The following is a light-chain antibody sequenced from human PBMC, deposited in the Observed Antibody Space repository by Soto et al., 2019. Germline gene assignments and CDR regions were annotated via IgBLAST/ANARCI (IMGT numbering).Light chain of an antibody. CDR3: CSYAGSYNWV. J-gene: IGLJ3*02. CDR2: DVN. CDR1: SSDVGGYNY. Sequence: QSALTQPRSVSGSPGQSVTISCTGTSSDVGGYNYVSWYQQHPGKAPKLMIYDVNKRPSGVPDRFSASKSGNTASLTISGLQAEYEADYYSCSYAGSYNWVFGGGTKLTVL. V-gene: IGLV2-11*01.